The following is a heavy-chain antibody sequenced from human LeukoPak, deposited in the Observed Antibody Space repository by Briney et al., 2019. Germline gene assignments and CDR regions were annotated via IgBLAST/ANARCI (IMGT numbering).Heavy chain of an antibody. CDR3: ARADIVVNLDY. CDR2: IYPGDSDT. V-gene: IGHV5-51*01. D-gene: IGHD5-12*01. CDR1: GYTFTSYW. Sequence: GESLKISCEGSGYTFTSYWIAWVRQMPGKGLEWMGIIYPGDSDTRYSPSFQGQVTISADKSISTAYLQWSSLKASDTAMYYCARADIVVNLDYWGQGTLVTVSS. J-gene: IGHJ4*02.